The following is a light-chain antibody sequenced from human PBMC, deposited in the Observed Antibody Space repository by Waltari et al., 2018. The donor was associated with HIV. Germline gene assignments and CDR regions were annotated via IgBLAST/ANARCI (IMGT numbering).Light chain of an antibody. CDR1: SSDVGDYNY. CDR2: DVS. CDR3: CSYTGNNTVI. Sequence: QSALTQPASVSGSPGQSITISCTGASSDVGDYNYVSWYQQHPGKAPKFMIYDVSYRPSGVSNRFSGSKSGNTASLTISGLQAEDEATYYCCSYTGNNTVIFGGGTELTVL. J-gene: IGLJ2*01. V-gene: IGLV2-14*03.